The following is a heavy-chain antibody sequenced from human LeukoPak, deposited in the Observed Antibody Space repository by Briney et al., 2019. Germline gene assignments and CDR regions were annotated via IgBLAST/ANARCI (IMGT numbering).Heavy chain of an antibody. J-gene: IGHJ3*02. CDR3: ARDFGDSSSHDAFDI. CDR2: IYYSGST. CDR1: GGSISSYY. D-gene: IGHD6-6*01. Sequence: PSETLSLTCTVSGGSISSYYWSWIRQPPGKGLEWIGYIYYSGSTNYNPSLKSRVTISVDTSKNQFSLKLSSVTAADTAVYYCARDFGDSSSHDAFDIWGQGTMVTVSS. V-gene: IGHV4-59*01.